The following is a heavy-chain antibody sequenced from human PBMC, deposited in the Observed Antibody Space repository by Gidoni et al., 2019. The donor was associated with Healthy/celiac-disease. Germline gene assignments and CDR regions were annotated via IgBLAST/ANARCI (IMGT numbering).Heavy chain of an antibody. CDR2: IYYSGST. J-gene: IGHJ6*02. D-gene: IGHD3-9*01. V-gene: IGHV4-59*01. CDR3: ARDSAYYDILTGQGGMDV. Sequence: QVQLQESGPGLVKPSETLSLTCTVSGGSIRSYYWSGIRQPPGKGLEWIGYIYYSGSTNYNPALKSRVTISVDTSKNQFSLKLSSVTAADTAVYYCARDSAYYDILTGQGGMDVWGQGTTVTVSS. CDR1: GGSIRSYY.